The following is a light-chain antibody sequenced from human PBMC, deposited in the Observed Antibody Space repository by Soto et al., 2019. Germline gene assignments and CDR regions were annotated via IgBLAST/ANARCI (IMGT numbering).Light chain of an antibody. CDR3: TSYTSKIMFGVP. CDR1: SSDVGGYDY. CDR2: EVT. Sequence: QSALTQPASVSGSPGQSITISCTGTSSDVGGYDYVSWYQQYPGKAPKLIIYEVTKRPSGIFNRFSGSKSGNTASLTISGLQAEDEADDDCTSYTSKIMFGVPFGGGTKLTVL. V-gene: IGLV2-14*01. J-gene: IGLJ2*01.